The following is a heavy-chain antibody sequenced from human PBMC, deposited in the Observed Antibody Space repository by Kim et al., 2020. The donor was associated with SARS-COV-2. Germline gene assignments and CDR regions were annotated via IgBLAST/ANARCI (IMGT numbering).Heavy chain of an antibody. CDR1: GGSISSYY. CDR2: IYYSGST. D-gene: IGHD5-12*01. Sequence: SETLSLTCTVSGGSISSYYWSWIRQPPGKGLEWIGYIYYSGSTNYNPSLKSRVTISVDTSKNQFSLKLSSVTAADTAVYYCARVTGGLRSAFDIWGQGTMVTVSS. J-gene: IGHJ3*02. V-gene: IGHV4-59*01. CDR3: ARVTGGLRSAFDI.